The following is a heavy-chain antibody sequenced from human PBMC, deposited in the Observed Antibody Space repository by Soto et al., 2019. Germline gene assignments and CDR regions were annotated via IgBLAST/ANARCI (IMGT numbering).Heavy chain of an antibody. CDR2: ISYDGSNK. Sequence: RRVSFAPSGFSFMSHVMHWVRQAPGKGLEWVAVISYDGSNKYYADSVKGRFTISRDNSKNTLYLQMNSLRAEDTAVYYCAKDGLHSGSYYAADYWGQGTLVTVSS. V-gene: IGHV3-30*18. CDR1: GFSFMSHV. J-gene: IGHJ4*02. D-gene: IGHD1-26*01. CDR3: AKDGLHSGSYYAADY.